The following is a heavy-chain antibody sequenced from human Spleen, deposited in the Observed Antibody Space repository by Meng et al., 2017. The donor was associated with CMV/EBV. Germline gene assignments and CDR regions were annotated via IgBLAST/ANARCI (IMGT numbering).Heavy chain of an antibody. J-gene: IGHJ1*01. CDR3: ARVRDSSGYVYGEYFQH. CDR1: GFIFSTYS. D-gene: IGHD3-22*01. Sequence: ETLSLTCAASGFIFSTYSMNWVRQAPGKGLEWVSYISTSSKTKYYADSVKGRFTISRDNADNSLYLQMNSLRAEDTAVYYCARVRDSSGYVYGEYFQHWGQGTLVTVSS. CDR2: ISTSSKTK. V-gene: IGHV3-48*04.